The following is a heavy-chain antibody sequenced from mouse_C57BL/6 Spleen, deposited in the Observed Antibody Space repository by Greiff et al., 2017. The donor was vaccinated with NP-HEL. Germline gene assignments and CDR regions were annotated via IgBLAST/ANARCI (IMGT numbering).Heavy chain of an antibody. J-gene: IGHJ2*01. D-gene: IGHD1-1*01. CDR1: GYSFTSYY. CDR2: IYPGSGNT. V-gene: IGHV1-66*01. Sequence: VQLQQSGPELVKPGASVKISCKASGYSFTSYYIHWVKQRPGQGLEWIGWIYPGSGNTKYNEKFKGKATLTADTSSSTAYMQLSSLTSEDSAVYYCARLGYYGSRGKGFDYWGQGTTLTVSS. CDR3: ARLGYYGSRGKGFDY.